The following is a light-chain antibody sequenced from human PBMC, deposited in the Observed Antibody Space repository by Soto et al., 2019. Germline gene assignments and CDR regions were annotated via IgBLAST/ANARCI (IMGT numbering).Light chain of an antibody. CDR3: CSYTSSSTRV. J-gene: IGLJ3*02. CDR2: DVS. CDR1: SSDVGGYNY. V-gene: IGLV2-14*01. Sequence: QSALTQPASVSGSPGQSITISCTGTSSDVGGYNYVSWYQQHPGKAPKLMIYDVSNRPSGVSNRFSGSKSGNTASLTISGLQAEDEADYYYCSYTSSSTRVFGGGTQLTVL.